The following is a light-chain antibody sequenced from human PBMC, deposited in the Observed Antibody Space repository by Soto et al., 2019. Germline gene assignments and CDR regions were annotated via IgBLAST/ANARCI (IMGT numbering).Light chain of an antibody. V-gene: IGKV3-20*01. J-gene: IGKJ3*01. Sequence: EIVLTQSPGTLSLSPGERGTLSCRASQTVSSNFLAWYQQKPGQAPRPLISAASSRATGIPDGFSGSGSGTQFTLTVSRLEPEDVALYYCQLYDGSELTFGPGTKVDRK. CDR1: QTVSSNF. CDR2: AAS. CDR3: QLYDGSELT.